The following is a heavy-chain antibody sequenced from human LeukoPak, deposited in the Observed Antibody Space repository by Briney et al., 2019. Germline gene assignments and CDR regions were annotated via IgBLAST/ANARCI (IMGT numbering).Heavy chain of an antibody. Sequence: GESLKISCNGSGYXFPDYWIYWVRQMPGQGLVWMGIIYPADSDTRYSPSFQGQVTISADKSINTAYLQWSTLKASDTATYYCARRRGDGYNSPFDYWGQGTQVTVPS. D-gene: IGHD5-24*01. CDR3: ARRRGDGYNSPFDY. CDR1: GYXFPDYW. J-gene: IGHJ4*02. V-gene: IGHV5-51*01. CDR2: IYPADSDT.